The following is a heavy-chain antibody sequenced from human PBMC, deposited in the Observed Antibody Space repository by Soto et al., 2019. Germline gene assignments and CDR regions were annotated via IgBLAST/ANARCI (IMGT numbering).Heavy chain of an antibody. CDR2: SYHSGRS. CDR3: ARARYYDWCFDL. CDR1: GGSITSAGHS. J-gene: IGHJ4*02. D-gene: IGHD3-9*01. Sequence: LSLTCTVSGGSITSAGHSWGWMRHSPGKGLELIGYSYHSGRSYYNPSLQCRVTISVDRSKAQYYLPLTSVTTADTAVYFCARARYYDWCFDLWGLGPPVTVSS. V-gene: IGHV4-30-2*06.